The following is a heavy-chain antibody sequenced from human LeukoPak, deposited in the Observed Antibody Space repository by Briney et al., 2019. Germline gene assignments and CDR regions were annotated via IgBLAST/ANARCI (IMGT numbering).Heavy chain of an antibody. J-gene: IGHJ4*02. CDR1: GGSFSGYY. D-gene: IGHD6-19*01. CDR3: ARGSGWYYFDY. V-gene: IGHV4-34*01. CDR2: INHSGST. Sequence: SETLSLTCAVYGGSFSGYYWSWIRQPPGKGLEWIGEINHSGSTNYNPSLKSRVTISVDTSKNQFSLKLSSVTAADTAVYYCARGSGWYYFDYWGQGTLVTVPS.